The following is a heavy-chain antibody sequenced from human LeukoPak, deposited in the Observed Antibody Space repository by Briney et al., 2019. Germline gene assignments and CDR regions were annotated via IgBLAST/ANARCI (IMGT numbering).Heavy chain of an antibody. CDR3: ASEHPSGSYGFFYY. CDR1: GFTFSSYS. Sequence: PGRSLRLSCAASGFTFSSYSMNWVRQAPGKGLEWVSSISSSSSYIYYADSVKGRFTISRDNAKNSLYLQMNSLRAEDTAVYYCASEHPSGSYGFFYYWGQGTLVTVSS. V-gene: IGHV3-21*01. CDR2: ISSSSSYI. J-gene: IGHJ4*02. D-gene: IGHD1-26*01.